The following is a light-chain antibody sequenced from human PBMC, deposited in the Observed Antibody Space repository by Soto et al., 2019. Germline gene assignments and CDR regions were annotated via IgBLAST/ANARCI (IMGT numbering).Light chain of an antibody. CDR2: EGS. CDR3: CSYAGSSPSV. J-gene: IGLJ1*01. Sequence: QFALTQPASVSGSPGQSITIACTGTSGDVGSYNLVSWYQQHPGKAPKLMIYEGSNRPSGVSNRFSGSKSGNTASLTISGIQAEDAAAYYCCSYAGSSPSVLGTGTKVNVL. V-gene: IGLV2-23*01. CDR1: SGDVGSYNL.